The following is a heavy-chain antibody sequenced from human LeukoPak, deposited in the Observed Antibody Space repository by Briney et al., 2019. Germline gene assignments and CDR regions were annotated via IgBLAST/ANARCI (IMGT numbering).Heavy chain of an antibody. V-gene: IGHV3-23*01. CDR1: GFTFNIYA. D-gene: IGHD6-13*01. CDR3: ASLRGPYSGSWYDY. Sequence: GGSLRLSCAASGFTFNIYAMSWVRQAPGKGLEWVSAISSSGGSTYYADSVKGRFTISRDNSKNTLYLQMNSLRAEDTAVYYCASLRGPYSGSWYDYWGQGTLVTVSS. J-gene: IGHJ4*02. CDR2: ISSSGGST.